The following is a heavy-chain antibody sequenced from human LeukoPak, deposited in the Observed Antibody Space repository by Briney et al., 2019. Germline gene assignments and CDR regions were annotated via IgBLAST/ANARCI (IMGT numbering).Heavy chain of an antibody. CDR2: SSSSYT. CDR1: GFTFSSYS. CDR3: ARGYSGYANFDY. V-gene: IGHV3-21*01. Sequence: GGSLRLSCAASGFTFSSYSMNWVRQAPGKGLEWVSSSSSSYTYYADSVKGRFTISRDNAKNSLYLQMNSLRAEDTAVYYCARGYSGYANFDYWGQGTLVTVSS. D-gene: IGHD5-12*01. J-gene: IGHJ4*02.